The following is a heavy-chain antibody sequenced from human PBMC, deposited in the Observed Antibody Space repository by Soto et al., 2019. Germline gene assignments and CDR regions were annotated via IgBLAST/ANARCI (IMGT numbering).Heavy chain of an antibody. CDR3: ARSSWYYYDSSGYYPPAEYFQH. CDR2: ISAYNGNT. Sequence: ASVKVSCKASGYTFTSYGISWVRQAPGQGLEWMGWISAYNGNTNYAQKLQGRVTMTTDTSTSTAYMELSRLRSDDTAVYYCARSSWYYYDSSGYYPPAEYFQHWGQGTLVTVSS. J-gene: IGHJ1*01. D-gene: IGHD3-22*01. CDR1: GYTFTSYG. V-gene: IGHV1-18*01.